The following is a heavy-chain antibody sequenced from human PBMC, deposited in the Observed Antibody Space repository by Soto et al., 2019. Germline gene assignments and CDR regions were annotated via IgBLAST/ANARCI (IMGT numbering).Heavy chain of an antibody. D-gene: IGHD3-10*01. CDR1: GGSISSYY. V-gene: IGHV4-59*01. J-gene: IGHJ6*03. CDR2: IYYSGST. CDR3: ARVYYGSGSYYYYHYMDV. Sequence: SETLSLTCTVSGGSISSYYWSWIRQPPGKGLEWIGYIYYSGSTNYNPSLKSRVTISVDTSKNQFSLKLSSVTAADTAVYYCARVYYGSGSYYYYHYMDVWGKGTTVTVSS.